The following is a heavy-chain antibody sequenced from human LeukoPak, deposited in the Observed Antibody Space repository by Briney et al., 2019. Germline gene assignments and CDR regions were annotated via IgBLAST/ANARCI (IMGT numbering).Heavy chain of an antibody. CDR2: MNPNSGNT. V-gene: IGHV1-8*03. J-gene: IGHJ6*03. D-gene: IGHD2-2*01. CDR1: GYTFTSYD. Sequence: ASVKVSCKASGYTFTSYDINWVRQATGQGLEWMGWMNPNSGNTGYAQKFQGRVTITRNTSISTAYMELSSLRSEDTAVYYCARRVRRYCSSTLCDYYYYYMDVWGKGTTVTVSS. CDR3: ARRVRRYCSSTLCDYYYYYMDV.